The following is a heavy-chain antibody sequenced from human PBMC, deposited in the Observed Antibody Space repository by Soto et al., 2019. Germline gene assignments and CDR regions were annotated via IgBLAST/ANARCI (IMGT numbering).Heavy chain of an antibody. V-gene: IGHV4-4*02. CDR3: ASGVKQQLAGGYYYYYYMDV. Sequence: PSETLSLTCAVSSGSISSSNWWSWVRQPPGKGLEWIGEIYHSGSTNYNPSLKSRVTISVDKSKNQFSLKLSSVTAADTAVYYCASGVKQQLAGGYYYYYYMDVWGKGTTVTVSS. CDR2: IYHSGST. D-gene: IGHD6-13*01. CDR1: SGSISSSNW. J-gene: IGHJ6*03.